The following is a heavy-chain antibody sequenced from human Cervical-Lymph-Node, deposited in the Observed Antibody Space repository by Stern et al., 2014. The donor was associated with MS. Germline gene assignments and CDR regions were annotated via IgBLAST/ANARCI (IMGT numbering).Heavy chain of an antibody. D-gene: IGHD4-11*01. CDR3: ARGVTAVTNYVPNWCFDL. V-gene: IGHV4-39*02. J-gene: IGHJ2*01. Sequence: QVQLQESGPGLVKPSETLSLTCTVSGGSITNRDYWGWIRQSPGKGLEWIGSVYYGGSPYYRPSHKSRPTISIDTSRNKFFLRLISGTATDTAVYFCARGVTAVTNYVPNWCFDLWGRGTLVTVSS. CDR2: VYYGGSP. CDR1: GGSITNRDY.